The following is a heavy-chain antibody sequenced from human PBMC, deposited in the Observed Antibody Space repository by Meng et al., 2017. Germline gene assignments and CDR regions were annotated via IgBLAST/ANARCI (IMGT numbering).Heavy chain of an antibody. Sequence: GGSLRLSCAASGFTFSQYWMTWVRQAPGKGLVWVSRINSDGSSTSYADSVKGRFTISRDNAKNTLYLQMNSLRAEDTAVYYCARDHGSGWYGAFDIWGQGKMVNGSS. V-gene: IGHV3-74*01. CDR3: ARDHGSGWYGAFDI. D-gene: IGHD6-19*01. J-gene: IGHJ3*02. CDR2: INSDGSST. CDR1: GFTFSQYW.